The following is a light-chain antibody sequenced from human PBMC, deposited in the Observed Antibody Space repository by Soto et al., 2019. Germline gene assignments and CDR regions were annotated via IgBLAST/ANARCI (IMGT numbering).Light chain of an antibody. J-gene: IGKJ1*01. CDR1: QSVGSN. CDR3: QQYNNWPPDRT. V-gene: IGKV3-15*01. Sequence: EIVMTQSAATLSVSPGERATLSCRASQSVGSNLAWYQQKPGQAPRLLIYGASTRATGIPARFSSSGSGTEFTLTISSLQSEDFAIYFCQQYNNWPPDRTFGQGTKVEIK. CDR2: GAS.